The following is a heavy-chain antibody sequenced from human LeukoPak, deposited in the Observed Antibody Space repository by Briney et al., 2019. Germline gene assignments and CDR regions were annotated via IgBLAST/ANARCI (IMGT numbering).Heavy chain of an antibody. V-gene: IGHV1-24*01. Sequence: ASEKVSCKVSGYTLTELSMHWVRQAPGKGLEWMGGFDPEDGETIYAQKCQGRVTITEETSTDTAYMELSSLRSEDTAVYYCATEVLRTAAGTGRDYCGQGTLVTVSS. J-gene: IGHJ4*02. CDR1: GYTLTELS. D-gene: IGHD6-13*01. CDR2: FDPEDGET. CDR3: ATEVLRTAAGTGRDY.